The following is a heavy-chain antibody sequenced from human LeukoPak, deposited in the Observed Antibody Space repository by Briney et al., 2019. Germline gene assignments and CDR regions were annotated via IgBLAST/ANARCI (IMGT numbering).Heavy chain of an antibody. CDR3: AKTFGVVIIPKA. J-gene: IGHJ4*02. Sequence: GGSLRLSCAASGFTFSSYAMHWVRQAPGKGLEWVAVISYDGSNKYYADSVKGRFTISRDNSKNTLYLQMNSLRAEDTAVYYCAKTFGVVIIPKAWGQGTLVTVSS. CDR2: ISYDGSNK. V-gene: IGHV3-30-3*01. D-gene: IGHD3-3*01. CDR1: GFTFSSYA.